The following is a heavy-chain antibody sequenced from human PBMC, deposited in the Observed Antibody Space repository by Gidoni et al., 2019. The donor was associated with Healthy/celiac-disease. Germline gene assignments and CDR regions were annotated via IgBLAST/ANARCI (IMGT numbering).Heavy chain of an antibody. D-gene: IGHD3-3*01. CDR3: ASLTYYDFWSATPWFDP. CDR2: ISSSGSTI. CDR1: GFPFSSYE. V-gene: IGHV3-48*03. J-gene: IGHJ5*02. Sequence: EVQLLESGGGLVQPGGSLRLSCAASGFPFSSYEMNWVRQAPGKGLEWVSYISSSGSTIYYADSVKGRFTISRDNAKNSLYLQMNSLRAEDTAVYYCASLTYYDFWSATPWFDPWGQGTLVTVSS.